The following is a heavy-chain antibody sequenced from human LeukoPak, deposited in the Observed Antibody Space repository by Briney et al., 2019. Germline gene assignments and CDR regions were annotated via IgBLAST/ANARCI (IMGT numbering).Heavy chain of an antibody. J-gene: IGHJ3*02. Sequence: ASVKVSCKASGYTFTGYYMHWVRQAPGQGLEWMGWINPNSGGTNYTQKFQGRVTMTRDTSISTAYMELSRLRSDDTAVYYCAAVAGLGNAFDIWGQGTMVTVSS. CDR1: GYTFTGYY. CDR3: AAVAGLGNAFDI. D-gene: IGHD6-19*01. V-gene: IGHV1-2*02. CDR2: INPNSGGT.